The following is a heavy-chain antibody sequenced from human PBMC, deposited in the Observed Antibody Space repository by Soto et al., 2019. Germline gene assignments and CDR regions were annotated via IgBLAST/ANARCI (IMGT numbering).Heavy chain of an antibody. CDR2: IIPIFGTA. Sequence: SVKVSCKASGGTYSSYAISWVRQAPGQGLEWMGGIIPIFGTANYAQKFQGRVTITADESTSTAYMELSSLRSEDTAVYYCARDRIHYYDSSGYLYFEYWGLG. J-gene: IGHJ4*02. D-gene: IGHD3-22*01. CDR3: ARDRIHYYDSSGYLYFEY. CDR1: GGTYSSYA. V-gene: IGHV1-69*13.